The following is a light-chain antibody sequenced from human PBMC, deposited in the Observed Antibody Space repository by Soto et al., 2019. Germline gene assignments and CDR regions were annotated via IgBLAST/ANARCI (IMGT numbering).Light chain of an antibody. Sequence: EILFTQSPGTLSLSQWERATLSCRARQSVGSSYLAWYLQKPGQAPRLLIYGASDRHTGVSSRFSGSGSGTDFTLIISRLEPEDFAVYYCQQYGNSPWTFGHGTKVDIK. CDR1: QSVGSSY. V-gene: IGKV3-20*01. CDR2: GAS. J-gene: IGKJ1*01. CDR3: QQYGNSPWT.